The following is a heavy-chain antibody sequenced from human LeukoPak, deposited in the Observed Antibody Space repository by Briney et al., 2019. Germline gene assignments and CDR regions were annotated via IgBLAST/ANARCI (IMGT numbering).Heavy chain of an antibody. Sequence: KTGGSLRLSCAASGFTFSNAWMSWVRQAPGKGLEWVGRIKSKTDGGTTEYAASVKGRFTISRDDSKSIAYLQMNSLKTEDTAVYYCTRDGGGWYKDFDYWGQGTLVTVSS. CDR3: TRDGGGWYKDFDY. CDR2: IKSKTDGGTT. V-gene: IGHV3-15*01. CDR1: GFTFSNAW. D-gene: IGHD6-19*01. J-gene: IGHJ4*02.